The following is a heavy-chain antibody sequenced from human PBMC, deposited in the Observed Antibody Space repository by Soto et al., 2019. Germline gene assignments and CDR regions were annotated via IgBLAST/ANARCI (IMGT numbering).Heavy chain of an antibody. CDR1: GYTFSNYG. V-gene: IGHV1-18*01. Sequence: ASVKVSCKTSGYTFSNYGITWVRQAPGQPLEWLGWISLYSDGTNYAQKFQGRVSMTTDTSTTTACMELRSLRSDDTAVYYCARVVPGAEAWFGPWGRGTLVPVSS. D-gene: IGHD2-2*01. J-gene: IGHJ5*02. CDR3: ARVVPGAEAWFGP. CDR2: ISLYSDGT.